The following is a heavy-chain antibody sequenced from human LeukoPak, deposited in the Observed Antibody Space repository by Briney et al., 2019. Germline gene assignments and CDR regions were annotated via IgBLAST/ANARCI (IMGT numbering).Heavy chain of an antibody. V-gene: IGHV3-23*01. D-gene: IGHD6-13*01. CDR2: IGGSGDTT. Sequence: PGGSLRLSCAASGFTFSSYAMSWVRQAPGKGLEWVSAIGGSGDTTYYADSVKGRFTISRDNSKNTLYLQMNSLRAEDTAVYYCARSIVAADTRNFDYWGQGTLVTVSS. CDR1: GFTFSSYA. J-gene: IGHJ4*02. CDR3: ARSIVAADTRNFDY.